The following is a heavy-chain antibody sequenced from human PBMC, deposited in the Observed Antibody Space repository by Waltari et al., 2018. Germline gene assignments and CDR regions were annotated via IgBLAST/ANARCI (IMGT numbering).Heavy chain of an antibody. CDR1: GFTFSSYS. CDR2: ISSSSSTI. D-gene: IGHD2-15*01. J-gene: IGHJ4*02. Sequence: EVQLVESGGGLVQPGGSLRLSCAASGFTFSSYSMNWVRQAPGKGLEWVSYISSSSSTIYYADSVKGRFTSSRDNAKNSLYLQMNSLRAEDTAVYYCARGPRYCSGGSCYSWFDYWGQGTLVTVSS. CDR3: ARGPRYCSGGSCYSWFDY. V-gene: IGHV3-48*01.